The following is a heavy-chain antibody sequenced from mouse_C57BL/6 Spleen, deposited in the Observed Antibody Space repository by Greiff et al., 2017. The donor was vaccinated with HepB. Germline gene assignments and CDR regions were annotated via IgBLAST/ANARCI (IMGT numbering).Heavy chain of an antibody. J-gene: IGHJ4*01. CDR2: IDPSDSYT. V-gene: IGHV1-69*01. CDR3: CIVSPYYAMDY. D-gene: IGHD2-5*01. Sequence: VQLQQPGAELVMPGASVKLSCKASGYTFTSYWMHWVKQRPGPGLEWIGEIDPSDSYTNYNQKFKGKSTLTVDKSSSTAYMQLSSLTSEDSAVYYCCIVSPYYAMDYWGQGTSVTVSS. CDR1: GYTFTSYW.